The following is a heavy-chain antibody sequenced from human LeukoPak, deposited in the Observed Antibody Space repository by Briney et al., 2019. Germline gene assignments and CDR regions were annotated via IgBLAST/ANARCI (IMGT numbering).Heavy chain of an antibody. CDR2: IIPIFGTA. J-gene: IGHJ6*02. D-gene: IGHD6-13*01. V-gene: IGHV1-69*13. CDR1: GGTFSSYA. Sequence: ASVKVSCKASGGTFSSYAISWVRQAPGQGLEWMGGIIPIFGTANYAQKFQGRVTITADESTSTAYMEQSSLRSEDTAVYYCAREVSGYSSSWYKAAFYYGMDVWGQGTTVTVSS. CDR3: AREVSGYSSSWYKAAFYYGMDV.